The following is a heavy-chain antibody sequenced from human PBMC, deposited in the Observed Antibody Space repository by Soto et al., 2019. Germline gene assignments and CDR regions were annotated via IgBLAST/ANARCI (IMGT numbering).Heavy chain of an antibody. CDR2: IIPILGIA. CDR3: ARESGPTSHFDY. V-gene: IGHV1-69*08. CDR1: GGTFSSYT. D-gene: IGHD1-1*01. Sequence: QVQLVQSGAEVKKPGSSVKVSCKASGGTFSSYTISWVRQAPGQGLEWMGRIIPILGIANYAQKFQGRGXIXAXTSTSTAYRELSSLRSEDTAVYYCARESGPTSHFDYRGQGTLVTVSS. J-gene: IGHJ4*02.